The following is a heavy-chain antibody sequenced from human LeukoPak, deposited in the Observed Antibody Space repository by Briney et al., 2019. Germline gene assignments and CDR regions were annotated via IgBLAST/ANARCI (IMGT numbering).Heavy chain of an antibody. V-gene: IGHV3-21*01. CDR2: IISSSSYI. CDR1: GFTFSSYS. J-gene: IGHJ3*02. Sequence: GGSLRLSCAAPGFTFSSYSMNWVRQAPGKGLEWVSSIISSSSYIYYADSVKGRFTISRDNAKNSLYLQMNSLRAEDTAVYYCARGELAVAGTSDAFDIWGQGTMVTVSS. CDR3: ARGELAVAGTSDAFDI. D-gene: IGHD6-19*01.